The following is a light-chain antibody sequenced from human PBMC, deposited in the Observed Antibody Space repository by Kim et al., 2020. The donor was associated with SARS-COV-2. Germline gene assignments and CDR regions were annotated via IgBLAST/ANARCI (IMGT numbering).Light chain of an antibody. J-gene: IGLJ3*02. CDR2: RTR. CDR3: ASWDDRLSVWV. V-gene: IGLV1-47*01. Sequence: ELTQPPSTSGAPGQGLTISCSGGDSNIGSNYVYWYQQFPGAAPKRLIYRTRQRPSGVPDRFSGSRSGTSASLAISRLRSEDEADYYCASWDDRLSVWVFGGGTQLTVL. CDR1: DSNIGSNY.